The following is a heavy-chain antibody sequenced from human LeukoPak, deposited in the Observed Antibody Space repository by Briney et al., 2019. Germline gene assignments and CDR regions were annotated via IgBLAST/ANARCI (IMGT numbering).Heavy chain of an antibody. CDR1: GGSFSGYY. CDR3: ARGLFAEVTDISDWFDP. Sequence: SETLSLTCAVYGGSFSGYYWSWIRQPPGKGLEWIGEINHSGSTNYNPSLKSRGTISVDTSKNQFSLKLSSVTAADTAVYYCARGLFAEVTDISDWFDPWGQGTLVTVSS. D-gene: IGHD2-21*02. J-gene: IGHJ5*02. CDR2: INHSGST. V-gene: IGHV4-34*01.